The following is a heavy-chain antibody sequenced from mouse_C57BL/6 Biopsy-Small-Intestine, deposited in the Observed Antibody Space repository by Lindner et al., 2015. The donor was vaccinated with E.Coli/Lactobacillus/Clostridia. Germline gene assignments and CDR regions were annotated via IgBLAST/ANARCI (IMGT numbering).Heavy chain of an antibody. CDR2: IYPGNNFT. CDR1: GYTFTTYW. V-gene: IGHV1-63*02. D-gene: IGHD2-13*01. J-gene: IGHJ3*01. Sequence: VQLQESGAELMWPGTSVKMSCKAAGYTFTTYWIGWVKQRPGHGLEWIGNIYPGNNFTNYNEKFKGKATLTADTSSSTAYLQLSSLTSDDSAIYYCSRYGDYVWFVFWGQGTLVTVSA. CDR3: SRYGDYVWFVF.